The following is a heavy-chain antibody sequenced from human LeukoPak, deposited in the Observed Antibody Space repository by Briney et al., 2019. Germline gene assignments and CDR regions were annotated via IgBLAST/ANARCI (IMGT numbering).Heavy chain of an antibody. CDR3: AREGSAAGTVDY. V-gene: IGHV3-7*03. D-gene: IGHD6-13*01. CDR2: IKQDGSEN. J-gene: IGHJ4*02. CDR1: GFTFTTYW. Sequence: GGSLRLSCAASGFTFTTYWMSWVRQAPGKGLEWVANIKQDGSENYYVDSVKGRFTISRDNAKNSLYLQMNSLRAEDTAVYYCAREGSAAGTVDYWGQGTLVTVSS.